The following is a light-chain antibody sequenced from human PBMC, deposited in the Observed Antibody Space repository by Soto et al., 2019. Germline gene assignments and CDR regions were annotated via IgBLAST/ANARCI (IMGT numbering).Light chain of an antibody. Sequence: QSVLTQPASVSGSPGQSITISCTGTSGDIGSYNRVSWYQQHPGKAPKLIIYEVTDRPSGVSNRFSGSKSGNTASLTISGLQAEAEAEYYCSSYTNIKTRACVFGTGTKLTVL. CDR3: SSYTNIKTRACV. CDR2: EVT. CDR1: SGDIGSYNR. J-gene: IGLJ1*01. V-gene: IGLV2-14*01.